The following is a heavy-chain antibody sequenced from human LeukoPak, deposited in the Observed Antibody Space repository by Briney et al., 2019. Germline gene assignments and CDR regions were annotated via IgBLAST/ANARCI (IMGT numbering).Heavy chain of an antibody. V-gene: IGHV4-4*02. J-gene: IGHJ4*02. CDR2: IYHSGST. CDR3: ATYDQLLAFDN. Sequence: PSETLSLTCTVSGGSITSSNWWSWVRQPPGKGLEWIGEIYHSGSTNYQASLKSRVTMSVDKSKDQFSLKLSSVTAADTAVYYCATYDQLLAFDNWGQGTLVTVSS. CDR1: GGSITSSNW. D-gene: IGHD2-2*01.